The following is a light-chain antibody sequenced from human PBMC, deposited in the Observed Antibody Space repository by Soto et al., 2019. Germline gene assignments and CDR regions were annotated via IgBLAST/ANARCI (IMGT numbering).Light chain of an antibody. CDR2: KAS. V-gene: IGKV1-5*03. J-gene: IGKJ1*01. CDR1: QSIGDS. Sequence: DIPMTQSPSTLSASLGDRVTITCRASQSIGDSLAWYQQRPGKAPNLLIYKASTLEGGVPSRFSGSGSGTQFTLTITSLQPDDFATYYCQFYNSYSRTFGQGTKVEVK. CDR3: QFYNSYSRT.